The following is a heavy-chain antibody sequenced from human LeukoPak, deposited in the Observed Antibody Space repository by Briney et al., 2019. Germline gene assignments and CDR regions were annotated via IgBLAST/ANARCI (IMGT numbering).Heavy chain of an antibody. CDR3: ARASRVRDGDYVYFQH. D-gene: IGHD4-17*01. V-gene: IGHV4-59*01. J-gene: IGHJ1*01. Sequence: SETLSLTCTVSGGSISSYYWSWIRQPPGKGLEWIGYIYYSGSTNYNPSLKSRVTISVDTSKNQFSLKLSSVTAADTAVYYCARASRVRDGDYVYFQHWGQGTLVTVSS. CDR2: IYYSGST. CDR1: GGSISSYY.